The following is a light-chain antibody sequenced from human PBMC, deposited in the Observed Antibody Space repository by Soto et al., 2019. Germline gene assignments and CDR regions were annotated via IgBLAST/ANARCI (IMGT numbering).Light chain of an antibody. Sequence: EIVMTQSPATLSVSQGERSTLSCRASQSVSRHLAWYQQKPGQAQRLLIYGASTRANGIPARFSGSGSGTEFTLTISSLQSEDFAVYYCQQYNNWPPITFGQGTRLEIK. V-gene: IGKV3D-15*01. CDR3: QQYNNWPPIT. J-gene: IGKJ5*01. CDR1: QSVSRH. CDR2: GAS.